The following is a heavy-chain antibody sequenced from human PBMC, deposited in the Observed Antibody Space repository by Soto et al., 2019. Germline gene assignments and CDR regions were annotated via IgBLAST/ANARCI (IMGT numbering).Heavy chain of an antibody. V-gene: IGHV5-51*01. CDR1: GYRFSSYW. J-gene: IGHJ6*02. CDR2: IYPGDSDT. D-gene: IGHD2-8*01. Sequence: LKISCKGSGYRFSSYWIAWVRQMPGKGLEWMGIIYPGDSDTMYSPSFQGQVTFSADKSTSTAYLQWSSLKASDTAMYYCARQGSNGAYYYYGMDVWGQGTTVTVS. CDR3: ARQGSNGAYYYYGMDV.